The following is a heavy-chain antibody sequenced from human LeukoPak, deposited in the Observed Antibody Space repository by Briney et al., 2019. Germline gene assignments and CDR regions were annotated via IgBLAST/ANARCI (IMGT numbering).Heavy chain of an antibody. D-gene: IGHD3-10*01. J-gene: IGHJ4*02. CDR1: GFTFSSYA. CDR2: ISGSSDST. V-gene: IGHV3-23*01. Sequence: GGSLRLSCAASGFTFSSYAMSWVRQAPGKGLELVSAISGSSDSTYYADSVKGRFTISRDNFKNTLYLQMNSLRAEDTAVYYCAKDPYYGSGSYRSVDYWGQGTLVTVSS. CDR3: AKDPYYGSGSYRSVDY.